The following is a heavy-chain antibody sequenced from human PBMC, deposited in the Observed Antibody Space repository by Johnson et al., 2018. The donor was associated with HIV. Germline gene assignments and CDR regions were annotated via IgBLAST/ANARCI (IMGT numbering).Heavy chain of an antibody. V-gene: IGHV3-30*02. D-gene: IGHD3-22*01. Sequence: QVQLVESGGGVVQPGGSLRLSCAASGFTFSSYGMYWVRQAPGKGLEWVAFIRYDGSNKYYADSVKGRFTISRDNSKNTLYVQMNSLRAEDTAVYYCAREGDSSGMVFLDAFDIWGQGAMVTVSS. J-gene: IGHJ3*02. CDR2: IRYDGSNK. CDR1: GFTFSSYG. CDR3: AREGDSSGMVFLDAFDI.